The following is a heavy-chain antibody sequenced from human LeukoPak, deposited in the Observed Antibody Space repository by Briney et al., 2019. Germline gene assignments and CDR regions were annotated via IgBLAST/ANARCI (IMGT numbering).Heavy chain of an antibody. D-gene: IGHD3-3*01. CDR2: ISYDGSNK. J-gene: IGHJ6*03. CDR3: AKEAAYYDFWSGPPVGYYYMDV. V-gene: IGHV3-30-3*01. CDR1: GFTFSSYA. Sequence: GGSLRLSCAASGFTFSSYAMHWVRQAPGKGLEWVAVISYDGSNKYYADSVKGRFTISRDNSKNTLYLQMNSLRAEDTAVYYCAKEAAYYDFWSGPPVGYYYMDVWGKGTTVTVSS.